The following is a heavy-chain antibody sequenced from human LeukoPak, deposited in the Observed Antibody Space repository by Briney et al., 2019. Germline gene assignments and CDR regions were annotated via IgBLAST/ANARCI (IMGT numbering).Heavy chain of an antibody. CDR1: GYTFTSYY. CDR3: ARDLYGSGTYPRY. J-gene: IGHJ4*02. V-gene: IGHV1-46*01. Sequence: ASVKVSCKASGYTFTSYYMHWARQAPGQGPEWMGIINPSGGSTTYAQKFQGRVTMTGDTSTSTVYMELSSLRSEDTAVYYCARDLYGSGTYPRYWGQGTLVTVSS. D-gene: IGHD3-10*01. CDR2: INPSGGST.